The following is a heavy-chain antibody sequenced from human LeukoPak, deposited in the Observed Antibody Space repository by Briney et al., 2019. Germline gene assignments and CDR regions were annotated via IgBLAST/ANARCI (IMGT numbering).Heavy chain of an antibody. V-gene: IGHV5-51*01. CDR3: ARTYYYDSSGYAPPGY. J-gene: IGHJ4*02. D-gene: IGHD3-22*01. CDR2: IYPGDSDT. CDR1: GYSFTSYW. Sequence: GESLKISCKGSGYSFTSYWIGWVRQMPGKGLEWMGIIYPGDSDTRYSPSFQGQVTISADKSISTAYLQWSSLKASDTAMYYCARTYYYDSSGYAPPGYGGQGTLVTVSS.